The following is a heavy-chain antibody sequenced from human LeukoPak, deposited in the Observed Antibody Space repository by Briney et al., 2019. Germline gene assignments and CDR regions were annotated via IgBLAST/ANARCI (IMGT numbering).Heavy chain of an antibody. CDR2: INPNSGGT. V-gene: IGHV1-2*02. D-gene: IGHD6-6*01. CDR1: GYTFTGYY. J-gene: IGHJ4*02. Sequence: ASVKVSCKASGYTFTGYYIHWVRQAPGQGLEWMGWINPNSGGTNYAQKFQGRVTMTRDTSIDTAYMELRRLRSDDTAVYYCAREVAARHGVIDYWGQGTLVTVS. CDR3: AREVAARHGVIDY.